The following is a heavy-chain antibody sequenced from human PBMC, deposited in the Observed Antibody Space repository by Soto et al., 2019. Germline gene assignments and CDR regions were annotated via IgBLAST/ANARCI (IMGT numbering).Heavy chain of an antibody. V-gene: IGHV3-23*01. CDR1: GFTFSSYG. CDR3: AKAGYYDSSGYSYWYFDL. J-gene: IGHJ2*01. CDR2: ISVGGVST. Sequence: VQLLESGGGLVQPGGSLRLSCAASGFTFSSYGMSWVRQAPGKGLEWVSAISVGGVSTDYADSVKGRFTISRDNYKNTLYLQMNSLRAEDTAVYYCAKAGYYDSSGYSYWYFDLWGRGTLVTVSS. D-gene: IGHD3-22*01.